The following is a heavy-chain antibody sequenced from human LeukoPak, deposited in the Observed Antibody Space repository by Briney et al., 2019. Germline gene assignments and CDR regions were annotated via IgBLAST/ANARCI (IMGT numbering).Heavy chain of an antibody. Sequence: PGGSLRLSCAASGFTFSSYSMNWVRQAPEKGLEWVSSISSSSSYIYYADSVKGRFTISRDNAKNSLYLQMNSLRAEDTAVYYCALADGRGLSTNWGQGTLVTVSS. CDR1: GFTFSSYS. CDR2: ISSSSSYI. J-gene: IGHJ4*02. D-gene: IGHD2-15*01. CDR3: ALADGRGLSTN. V-gene: IGHV3-21*01.